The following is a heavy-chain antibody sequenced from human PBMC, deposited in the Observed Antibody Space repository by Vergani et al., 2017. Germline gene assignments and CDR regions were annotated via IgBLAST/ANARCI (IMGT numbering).Heavy chain of an antibody. CDR1: GYSFTTYW. J-gene: IGHJ3*02. Sequence: EVQLVQSGAEVKKPGESLKIPCKGSGYSFTTYWIGWVRQMPGKGLEWMGIIYPGDSDTRYSPSFQGKVTISADKSISTACLQWSSLKASDTAMYYCARRXEGYCSGGSCDSPGAFDIWGQGTMVTVSS. CDR3: ARRXEGYCSGGSCDSPGAFDI. CDR2: IYPGDSDT. D-gene: IGHD2-15*01. V-gene: IGHV5-51*01.